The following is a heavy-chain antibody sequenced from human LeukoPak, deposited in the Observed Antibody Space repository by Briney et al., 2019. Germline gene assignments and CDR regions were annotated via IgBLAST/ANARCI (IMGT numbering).Heavy chain of an antibody. Sequence: SETLSLTCTVSGGSISSSTYYWAWIRQPPGKGLEWIGSMNYGGSTYYNPSLKSRVTISVDTSKNQVSLKLSSVTAADTAVYYCAPLPAALKGHGWFDPWGQGTLVTVSS. V-gene: IGHV4-39*01. CDR2: MNYGGST. CDR3: APLPAALKGHGWFDP. D-gene: IGHD2-2*01. J-gene: IGHJ5*02. CDR1: GGSISSSTYY.